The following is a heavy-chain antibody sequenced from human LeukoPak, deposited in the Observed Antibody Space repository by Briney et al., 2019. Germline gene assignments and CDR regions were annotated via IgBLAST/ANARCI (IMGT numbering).Heavy chain of an antibody. J-gene: IGHJ5*02. D-gene: IGHD3-10*01. CDR2: IYTSGST. CDR3: ARDRVVGTMVRGEYTNWFDP. Sequence: SSETLSLTCTVSGGSISSGSYYWSWIRQPAGKGLEWIGRIYTSGSTNYNPSLKSRVTISVDTSKNQFSLKLSSVTAADTAVYYCARDRVVGTMVRGEYTNWFDPWGQGTLVTVSS. V-gene: IGHV4-61*02. CDR1: GGSISSGSYY.